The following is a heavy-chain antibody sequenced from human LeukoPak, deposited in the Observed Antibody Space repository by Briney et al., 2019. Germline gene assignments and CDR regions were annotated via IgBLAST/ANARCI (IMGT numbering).Heavy chain of an antibody. Sequence: GRSLRLSRAAPGFTFSSHGMHWVRQAPGKGLEWVAVIWYDGSNKYYGDSVKGRFTISRDNSKNTLHLQMNSLRAEDTAVYYCARDGQQLVPDAFDIWGQGTMVTVSS. D-gene: IGHD6-13*01. V-gene: IGHV3-33*01. CDR2: IWYDGSNK. J-gene: IGHJ3*02. CDR3: ARDGQQLVPDAFDI. CDR1: GFTFSSHG.